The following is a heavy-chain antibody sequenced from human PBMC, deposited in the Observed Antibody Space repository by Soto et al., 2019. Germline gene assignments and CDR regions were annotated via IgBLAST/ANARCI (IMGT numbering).Heavy chain of an antibody. D-gene: IGHD2-2*01. V-gene: IGHV1-2*04. CDR3: ARARPVVPAAMNYYYMDV. CDR2: INPNSGGT. J-gene: IGHJ6*03. CDR1: GYTFTGYY. Sequence: ASVKVSCKASGYTFTGYYMHWVRQAPGQGLEWMGWINPNSGGTNYAQKFQGWVTMTRDTSISTAYMELSRLRSDDTAVYYCARARPVVPAAMNYYYMDVWGKGTTVTVSS.